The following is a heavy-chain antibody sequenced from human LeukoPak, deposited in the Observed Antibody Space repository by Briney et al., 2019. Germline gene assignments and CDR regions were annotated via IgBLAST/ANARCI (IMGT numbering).Heavy chain of an antibody. CDR2: INPNSGGT. CDR3: ARESNSWYDY. J-gene: IGHJ4*02. Sequence: ASVKVSCKASGYTFTDYYMHWVRQAPGHGLEWMGWINPNSGGTKYAQKFQGRVTVTRDTSIGTAVIELSRLGSDDTAVYYCARESNSWYDYWGQGTLVTVSS. D-gene: IGHD6-13*01. CDR1: GYTFTDYY. V-gene: IGHV1-2*02.